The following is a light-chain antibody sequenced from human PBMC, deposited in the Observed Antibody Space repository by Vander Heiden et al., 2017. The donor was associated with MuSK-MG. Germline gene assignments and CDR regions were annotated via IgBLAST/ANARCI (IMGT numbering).Light chain of an antibody. CDR3: PYSDSGLSGSL. CDR2: GNT. CDR1: SSNIGADYG. Sequence: QSLLTQPPSVSGAPGPRVTISCTGSSSNIGADYGVHWYQQLPGTDPQPLIVGNTNRPSGVPDRFVGSKAGTSASRDTQGLQAEEEAYYYGPYSDSGLSGSLVGGGTKLTVL. V-gene: IGLV1-40*01. J-gene: IGLJ2*01.